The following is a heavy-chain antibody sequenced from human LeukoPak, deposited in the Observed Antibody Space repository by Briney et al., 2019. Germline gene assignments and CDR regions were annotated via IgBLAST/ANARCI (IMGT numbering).Heavy chain of an antibody. CDR3: ARGGSSGWSLYYFDY. CDR2: TKNKANGYTT. Sequence: GGSLRLSCAASGFTFSDHYMDWVRQAPGKGLEWVGRTKNKANGYTTECAASVKGRFTILRDESKTSLHLQMNSLQTEDTAVYYCARGGSSGWSLYYFDYWGQGTLVTVSS. J-gene: IGHJ4*02. V-gene: IGHV3-72*01. D-gene: IGHD6-19*01. CDR1: GFTFSDHY.